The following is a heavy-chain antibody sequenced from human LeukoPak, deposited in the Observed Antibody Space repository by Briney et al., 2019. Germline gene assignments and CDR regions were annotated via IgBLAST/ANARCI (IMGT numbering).Heavy chain of an antibody. CDR2: IYYSGST. Sequence: SETLSLTCAVYGGSFSGYYWSWIRQHPGKGLEWIGYIYYSGSTYYNPSLKSRVTISVDTSKNQFSLKLSSVTAADTAVYYCARDRIAAAGILDYWGQGTLVTVSS. D-gene: IGHD6-13*01. V-gene: IGHV4-31*11. J-gene: IGHJ4*02. CDR1: GGSFSGYY. CDR3: ARDRIAAAGILDY.